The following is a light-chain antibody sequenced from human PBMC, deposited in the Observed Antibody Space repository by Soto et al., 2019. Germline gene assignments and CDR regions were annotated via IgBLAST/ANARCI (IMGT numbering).Light chain of an antibody. CDR3: KQYNSWWT. J-gene: IGKJ1*01. CDR1: QSISSW. Sequence: EIQMTQSPSTLSASVGDRFTITCRASQSISSWLAWYQQKPGKSPKLLIYDASSLESGVPSRFSGSGSGTEFTLTISSLQPDDFATYYCKQYNSWWTFSQGTKVDI. V-gene: IGKV1-5*01. CDR2: DAS.